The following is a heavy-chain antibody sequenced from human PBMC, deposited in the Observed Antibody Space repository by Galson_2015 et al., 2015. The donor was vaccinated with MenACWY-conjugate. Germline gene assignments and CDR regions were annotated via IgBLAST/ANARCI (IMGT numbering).Heavy chain of an antibody. J-gene: IGHJ4*02. Sequence: SLRLSCAASGFTFSSYAMTWVRRAPGKGLEWVSTISDSGRSTYYADSVKGRFTISRDNSKNTVSLQMNSLRAEDTAAYYCAKDLVKKYERLTGYYHDWGQGTLVTVSS. V-gene: IGHV3-23*01. CDR2: ISDSGRST. CDR3: AKDLVKKYERLTGYYHD. D-gene: IGHD2-2*01. CDR1: GFTFSSYA.